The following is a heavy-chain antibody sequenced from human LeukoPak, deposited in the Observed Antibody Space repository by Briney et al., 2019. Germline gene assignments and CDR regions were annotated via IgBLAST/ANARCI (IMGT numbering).Heavy chain of an antibody. CDR3: ARDGRQWEQRPFDY. CDR2: ISLSGSTI. CDR1: GFTFSNYE. V-gene: IGHV3-48*03. J-gene: IGHJ4*02. D-gene: IGHD1-26*01. Sequence: GGSLRLSCIGSGFTFSNYEMNWVRQAPGKGLEWVSYISLSGSTIYYADSVRGRFTISRDNTKNSLYPQMNSLRAEDTAVYFCARDGRQWEQRPFDYWGQGTRVTVSS.